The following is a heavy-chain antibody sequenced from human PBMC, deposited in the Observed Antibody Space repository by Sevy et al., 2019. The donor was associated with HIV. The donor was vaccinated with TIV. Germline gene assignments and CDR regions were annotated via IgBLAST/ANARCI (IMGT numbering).Heavy chain of an antibody. CDR1: GYTFTGYY. V-gene: IGHV1-2*02. CDR3: ARDRTGLYGDYVPHYFDS. J-gene: IGHJ4*02. D-gene: IGHD4-17*01. Sequence: ASVKVSCKASGYTFTGYYMHWVRQAPGQGLEWMGWINPNSGGTNYAQKFQGRVTMTRDTSISTAYMELSSLRSDDTAVYYCARDRTGLYGDYVPHYFDSWGQGTLVTVSS. CDR2: INPNSGGT.